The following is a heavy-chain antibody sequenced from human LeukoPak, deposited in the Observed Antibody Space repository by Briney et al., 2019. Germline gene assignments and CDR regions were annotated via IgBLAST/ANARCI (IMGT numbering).Heavy chain of an antibody. CDR1: GGTFSSYA. Sequence: ASVKVSCKASGGTFSSYAISWVRQAPGQGLEWMGGIIPIFGTANYAQKFQGRVTITADESTSTAYMELSSLRSEDTAVYYCARDSSQSGTVTLRYYFDYWGQGTLVTVSS. CDR3: ARDSSQSGTVTLRYYFDY. J-gene: IGHJ4*02. V-gene: IGHV1-69*13. CDR2: IIPIFGTA. D-gene: IGHD4-11*01.